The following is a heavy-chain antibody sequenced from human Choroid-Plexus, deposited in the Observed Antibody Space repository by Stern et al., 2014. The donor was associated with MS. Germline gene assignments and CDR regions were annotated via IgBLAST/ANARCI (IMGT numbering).Heavy chain of an antibody. CDR1: GFTFGSCA. CDR3: AKDRQYLTYFFDH. D-gene: IGHD2-8*01. J-gene: IGHJ5*02. Sequence: VQLVESGGGVVQPGRPLRLSCAASGFTFGSCAMHWVRQAPGKGLGWVAGVSYYGSNKYYADSVKGRFTVSRDNSQNTLYMQMSSLRAEDTAVYYCAKDRQYLTYFFDHWGQGSLVTVSS. CDR2: VSYYGSNK. V-gene: IGHV3-30*18.